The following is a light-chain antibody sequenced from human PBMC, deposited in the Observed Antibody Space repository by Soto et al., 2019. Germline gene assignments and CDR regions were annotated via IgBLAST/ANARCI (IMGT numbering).Light chain of an antibody. V-gene: IGLV4-60*03. CDR1: SGHSTYI. CDR2: LEGSGSY. CDR3: ETWDSDTRV. J-gene: IGLJ2*01. Sequence: QSVLTQSSSASASLGSSVKLTCTLNSGHSTYIIAWHQHQPGKAPRYLMKLEGSGSYNKGSGVPDRFSGSSSWADRYLTISNLQSEDEAAYYCETWDSDTRVFGGGTKLTVL.